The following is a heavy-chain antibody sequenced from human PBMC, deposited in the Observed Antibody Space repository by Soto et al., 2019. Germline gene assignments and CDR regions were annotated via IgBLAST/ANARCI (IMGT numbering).Heavy chain of an antibody. Sequence: GASVKVSCKASGYSFTGNSMHWVRQAPGQRLEWMGWINAGNGNTKYSQKFQGRVTITRDTSASTAYMELSSLRSEDTAVYYCARGPSVIYGDYVGFDYWGRGTLVTVSS. V-gene: IGHV1-3*01. CDR1: GYSFTGNS. D-gene: IGHD4-17*01. CDR2: INAGNGNT. J-gene: IGHJ4*02. CDR3: ARGPSVIYGDYVGFDY.